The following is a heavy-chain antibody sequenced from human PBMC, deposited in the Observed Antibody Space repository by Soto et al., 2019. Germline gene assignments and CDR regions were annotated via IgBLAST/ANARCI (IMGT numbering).Heavy chain of an antibody. Sequence: GASVKVSCKASGYTFTSYDINWVRQATGQGLEWMGWMNPNSGNTGYAQKFQGRVTMTRNTSISTAYMELSSLRSEDTAVYYCARMKGMKYQLLNPYYYYGMDVWGQGTTVTVSS. CDR1: GYTFTSYD. J-gene: IGHJ6*02. D-gene: IGHD2-2*02. CDR2: MNPNSGNT. V-gene: IGHV1-8*01. CDR3: ARMKGMKYQLLNPYYYYGMDV.